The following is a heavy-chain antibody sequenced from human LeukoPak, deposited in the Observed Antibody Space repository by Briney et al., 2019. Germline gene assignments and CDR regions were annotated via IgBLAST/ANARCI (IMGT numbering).Heavy chain of an antibody. D-gene: IGHD3-22*01. CDR3: AKDAGSYYYDSSGKYYFDY. V-gene: IGHV3-23*01. J-gene: IGHJ4*02. CDR1: GFTFSSYA. CDR2: ISGSGGST. Sequence: GGSLRLSCAASGFTFSSYAMSWVRQAPGKGLEWVSAISGSGGSTYYADSVKGRFTISRDNSKNTLYLQMNSLRAEDTAVYYCAKDAGSYYYDSSGKYYFDYRGQGTLVTVSS.